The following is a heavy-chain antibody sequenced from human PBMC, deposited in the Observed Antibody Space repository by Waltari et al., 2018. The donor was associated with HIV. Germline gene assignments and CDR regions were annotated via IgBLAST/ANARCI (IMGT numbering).Heavy chain of an antibody. CDR1: GFTFDDYG. V-gene: IGHV3-20*04. CDR2: INWKGGTT. J-gene: IGHJ4*02. Sequence: EVHLVESGGSVVRRGGSLRLSCEASGFTFDDYGMSWVRQAPGKGLGGLSVINWKGGTTDYADTVKGRFTISRENGKNSLFLQMNNVGVEDTVFYYCTRGWPPGLTVVIPSASGYWGQGTLVTVSS. CDR3: TRGWPPGLTVVIPSASGY. D-gene: IGHD2-21*01.